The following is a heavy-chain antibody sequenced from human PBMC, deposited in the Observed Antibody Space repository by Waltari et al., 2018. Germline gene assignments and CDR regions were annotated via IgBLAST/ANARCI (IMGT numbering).Heavy chain of an antibody. CDR2: ISGSGGST. CDR1: GFTFSSYA. D-gene: IGHD3-10*01. J-gene: IGHJ4*02. CDR3: AKQVYGSGSYPLFDY. V-gene: IGHV3-23*01. Sequence: EVQLLESGGGLVQPGGSLRLSCAASGFTFSSYAMRWVRQAPGKGLEWVSAISGSGGSTYYADSVKGRFTISRDNSKNTLYLQMNSLRAEDTAVYYCAKQVYGSGSYPLFDYWGQGTLVTVSS.